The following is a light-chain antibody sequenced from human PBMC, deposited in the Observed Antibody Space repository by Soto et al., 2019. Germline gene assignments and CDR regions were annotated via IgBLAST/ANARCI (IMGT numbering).Light chain of an antibody. V-gene: IGKV1-13*02. Sequence: AIQVTQSPSSLSASVGDRVTITCRACQDIRSALAWYQQKPGKAPKLLIYDASTLESGVPSRFSGSGSGTEFTLTISSLQPEDFGTYYCQQFNSYPATFGHGTRLEIK. CDR2: DAS. J-gene: IGKJ5*01. CDR1: QDIRSA. CDR3: QQFNSYPAT.